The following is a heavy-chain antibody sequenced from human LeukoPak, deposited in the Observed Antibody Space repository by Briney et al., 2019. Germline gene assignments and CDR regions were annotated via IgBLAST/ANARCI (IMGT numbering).Heavy chain of an antibody. CDR1: GYSFPSYW. CDR2: IYPGDSDT. D-gene: IGHD5-18*01. CDR3: ARLRDTAMPDLDY. V-gene: IGHV5-51*01. Sequence: GESLKISCKGSGYSFPSYWIAWVRQMPGKGLEWMGIIYPGDSDTRYSPSFQGQVTISADKSISTAYLQWSSLEASDTAMYYCARLRDTAMPDLDYWGQGTLVTVSS. J-gene: IGHJ4*02.